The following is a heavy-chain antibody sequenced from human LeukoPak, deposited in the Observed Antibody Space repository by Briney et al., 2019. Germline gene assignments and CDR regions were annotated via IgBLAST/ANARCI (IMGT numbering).Heavy chain of an antibody. CDR1: GFTFSDYY. D-gene: IGHD6-13*01. J-gene: IGHJ3*02. Sequence: GGSLRLSCASSGFTFSDYYMSWIRQAPAKGLEWVSYISSSGSTIYYADSVKGRFTISRDNAKNSLYLQMNSLRAEDTAVYYCARDERYSSSWYRGAFDIWGQGTMVTVSS. CDR2: ISSSGSTI. V-gene: IGHV3-11*01. CDR3: ARDERYSSSWYRGAFDI.